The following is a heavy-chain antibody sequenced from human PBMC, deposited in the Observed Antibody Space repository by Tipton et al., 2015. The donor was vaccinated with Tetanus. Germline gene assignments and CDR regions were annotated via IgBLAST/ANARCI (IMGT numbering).Heavy chain of an antibody. J-gene: IGHJ3*02. D-gene: IGHD2-2*01. Sequence: SLRLSCAASGVTVSGNYMSWVRQAPGKGLEWVSLIYSGGTTYYTDSVKGRFTISRDKSKNTLYLRMNSLRAEDTAVYYCARGVVDTIDAYDIWGQGTMVTVSS. V-gene: IGHV3-66*01. CDR2: IYSGGTT. CDR3: ARGVVDTIDAYDI. CDR1: GVTVSGNY.